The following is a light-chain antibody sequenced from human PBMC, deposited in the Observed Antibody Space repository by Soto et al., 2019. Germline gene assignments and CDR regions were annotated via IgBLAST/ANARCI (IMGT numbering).Light chain of an antibody. J-gene: IGKJ5*01. CDR3: QQGDSFALT. CDR2: AAS. CDR1: QSVSSW. Sequence: DIQMTQSPSSVSASVGDRVTITCRASQSVSSWVAWYQQKPGTVPKLLIYAASSLQCGVPSRFSGSGGGTEFTLTTTCLQHEDFGTYYCQQGDSFALTFGQGTSLEI. V-gene: IGKV1-12*01.